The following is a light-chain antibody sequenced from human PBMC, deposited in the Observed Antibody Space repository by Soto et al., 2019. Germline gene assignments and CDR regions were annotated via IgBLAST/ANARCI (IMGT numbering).Light chain of an antibody. V-gene: IGKV3-20*01. Sequence: EVVMTQSPDTLSVSPGERATLSCRASQSVSSNLAWYQQKLGQAPRLLIYGASTRATGVPDRFSGSGSETDFTLTISRLEPEDFALYYCQQYGSSAPITFGQGTRLEIK. CDR2: GAS. J-gene: IGKJ5*01. CDR3: QQYGSSAPIT. CDR1: QSVSSN.